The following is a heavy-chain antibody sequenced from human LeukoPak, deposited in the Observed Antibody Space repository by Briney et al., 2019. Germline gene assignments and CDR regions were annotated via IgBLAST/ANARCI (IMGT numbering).Heavy chain of an antibody. CDR2: INPNNGGT. J-gene: IGHJ4*02. CDR3: AREGSAVVVAAFDY. Sequence: GASVKVSCKASGYTFTGYYMHWVRQAPGQGLEWMGWINPNNGGTNYAQKFQGWVTMTRDTSISTAYMELSRLRSDDTAVYYCAREGSAVVVAAFDYWGQGTLVTVSS. D-gene: IGHD2-15*01. CDR1: GYTFTGYY. V-gene: IGHV1-2*04.